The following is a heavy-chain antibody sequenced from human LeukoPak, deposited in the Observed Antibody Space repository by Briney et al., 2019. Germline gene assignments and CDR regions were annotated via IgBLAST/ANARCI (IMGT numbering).Heavy chain of an antibody. V-gene: IGHV1-2*02. CDR2: INSKTGGT. Sequence: ASVKVSCKASGYTFTGYSIHWLRQAPGQGLDWLGWINSKTGGTNFAQKFAARVFLTRDTSISTAYLDLRRLTSDDTAVYYCAREGGYALRRYFDLWGRGTLVTVSS. J-gene: IGHJ2*01. D-gene: IGHD5-12*01. CDR3: AREGGYALRRYFDL. CDR1: GYTFTGYS.